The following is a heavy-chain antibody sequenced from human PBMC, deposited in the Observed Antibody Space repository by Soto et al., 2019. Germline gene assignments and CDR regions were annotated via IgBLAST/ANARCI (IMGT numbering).Heavy chain of an antibody. V-gene: IGHV1-69*04. Sequence: SVKVSCKASGGTFSSYTISWVRQAPGQGLEWMGRIIPILGIANYAQKFQGRVTITADKSTSTAYMELSSLRSEDTAVYYCARDRGPYYYDSSGYFGFWGQGTLVTLAS. CDR2: IIPILGIA. CDR3: ARDRGPYYYDSSGYFGF. CDR1: GGTFSSYT. D-gene: IGHD3-22*01. J-gene: IGHJ4*02.